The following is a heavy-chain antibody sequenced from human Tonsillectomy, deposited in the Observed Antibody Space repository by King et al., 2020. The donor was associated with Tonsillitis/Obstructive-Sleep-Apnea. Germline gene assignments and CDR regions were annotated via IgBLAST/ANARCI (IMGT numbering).Heavy chain of an antibody. Sequence: VQLVESGGGLIQPGGSLRLSCAASGFTVSSNYMSWVRQAPGKGLEWVAVIYGGGNTFYADSVKGRFTVSRDNSKNTLYLQMNSLRAEDTAVYYCARFAASSRAMHFSYYFDYWGQGTLVTVSS. CDR2: IYGGGNT. CDR3: ARFAASSRAMHFSYYFDY. CDR1: GFTVSSNY. J-gene: IGHJ4*02. D-gene: IGHD2-2*01. V-gene: IGHV3-53*01.